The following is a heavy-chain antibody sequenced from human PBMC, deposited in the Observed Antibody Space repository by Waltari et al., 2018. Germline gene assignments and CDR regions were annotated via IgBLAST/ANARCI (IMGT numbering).Heavy chain of an antibody. CDR3: AKDIREWELPDY. CDR2: ISNDGSNK. D-gene: IGHD1-26*01. V-gene: IGHV3-30*18. J-gene: IGHJ4*02. Sequence: GLKWVAVISNDGSNKYYANSVKGRFTISRDSSKNTLYLQMSSLRAEDTAVYYCAKDIREWELPDYWGQGTLVTVSS.